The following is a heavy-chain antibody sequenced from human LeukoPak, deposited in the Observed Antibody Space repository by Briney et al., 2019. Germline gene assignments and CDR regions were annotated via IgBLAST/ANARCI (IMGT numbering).Heavy chain of an antibody. D-gene: IGHD1-14*01. CDR1: GNSVTALA. J-gene: IGHJ5*02. CDR3: TTAAGPTGNWFDP. V-gene: IGHV1-24*01. Sequence: ASVKVSCKVSGNSVTALAMHWVRQAPGKGLEWLGGYDPEDGEAIYAQNFQGRLTMTEDTSTDTVYMELRSLRSEDTALYYCTTAAGPTGNWFDPWGQGTLVTVSS. CDR2: YDPEDGEA.